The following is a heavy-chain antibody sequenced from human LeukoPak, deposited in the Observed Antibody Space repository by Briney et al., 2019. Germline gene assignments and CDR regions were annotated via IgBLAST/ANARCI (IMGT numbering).Heavy chain of an antibody. V-gene: IGHV4-34*01. CDR3: ARIRGYGRDYYYYYMDV. CDR1: GGSFSGYY. J-gene: IGHJ6*03. Sequence: SETLSLTCAVYGGSFSGYYWSWIRQPPGKGLEWIGEINHSGSTNYNPSLKSRVTISVDTSKNQFSLKLNSVTAADTAVYYCARIRGYGRDYYYYYMDVWGKGTTVTVSS. D-gene: IGHD3-10*01. CDR2: INHSGST.